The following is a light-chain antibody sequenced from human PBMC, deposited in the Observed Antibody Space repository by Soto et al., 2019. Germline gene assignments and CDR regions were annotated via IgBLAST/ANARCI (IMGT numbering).Light chain of an antibody. CDR2: GAS. V-gene: IGKV3-20*01. CDR1: QSLSSSY. CDR3: QQYGNSRT. J-gene: IGKJ1*01. Sequence: EIVLTQSPGTLSLSPGERATLSCRASQSLSSSYIAWYQQKPGQAPSLLIYGASSRATGIPDRFSGSGSGTDFTLTISRLEPEDFAVYYCQQYGNSRTFGQGTKVEIK.